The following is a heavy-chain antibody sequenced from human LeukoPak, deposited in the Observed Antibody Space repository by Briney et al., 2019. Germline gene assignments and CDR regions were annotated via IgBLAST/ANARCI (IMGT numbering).Heavy chain of an antibody. J-gene: IGHJ6*02. V-gene: IGHV3-49*03. CDR1: GFTFADYA. D-gene: IGHD5-24*01. CDR3: TRESYGYYPEFGSAV. CDR2: ITGKAHGGTT. Sequence: GGSLRLSCTASGFTFADYAMSWIRQAPGKGLQWVGLITGKAHGGTTDYAASVQGRFTISRDDSKSVAYLQMSSLKTEDTAVYYCTRESYGYYPEFGSAVWGPGTTVTVTS.